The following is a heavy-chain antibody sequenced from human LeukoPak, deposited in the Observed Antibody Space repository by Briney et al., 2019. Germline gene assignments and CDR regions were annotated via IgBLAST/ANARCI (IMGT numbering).Heavy chain of an antibody. CDR2: IIPIFGTA. CDR3: ASPEPARAAAGKDYYYYYMDV. V-gene: IGHV1-69*13. CDR1: RGTFSSYA. J-gene: IGHJ6*03. D-gene: IGHD6-13*01. Sequence: ASVKVSCKASRGTFSSYAISWVRQAPGQGLEWMGGIIPIFGTANYAQKFQGRVTITADESTSTAYMELSSLRSEDTAVYYCASPEPARAAAGKDYYYYYMDVWGKGTTVTISS.